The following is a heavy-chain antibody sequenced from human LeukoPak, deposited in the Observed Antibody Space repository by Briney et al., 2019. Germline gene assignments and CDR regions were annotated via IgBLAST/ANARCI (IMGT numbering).Heavy chain of an antibody. CDR3: AKLGGLLSYFGH. J-gene: IGHJ5*02. CDR2: ISSRTK. D-gene: IGHD3-3*01. Sequence: GGSLRLSCAASGFIFSGYEMNWARQAPGKGLEWVSYISSRTKYYGDSVRGRFTISRDDAKNTLYLQMNSLRAEDTAVYYCAKLGGLLSYFGHWGQGTLVTVSS. V-gene: IGHV3-48*03. CDR1: GFIFSGYE.